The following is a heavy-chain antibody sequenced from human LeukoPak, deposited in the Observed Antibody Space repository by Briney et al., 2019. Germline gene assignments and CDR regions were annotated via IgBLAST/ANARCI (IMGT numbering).Heavy chain of an antibody. CDR2: FDPEDGET. V-gene: IGHV1-24*01. D-gene: IGHD5-18*01. Sequence: GASVKVSCKVSGYTHTELSMHWVRQAPGKGLEGMGGFDPEDGETIYAQKFQGRVTMTEDTSTDTAYMELSSLRSEDTAVYYCATGLGQLWFTLDYWGQGTLVTVSS. J-gene: IGHJ4*02. CDR3: ATGLGQLWFTLDY. CDR1: GYTHTELS.